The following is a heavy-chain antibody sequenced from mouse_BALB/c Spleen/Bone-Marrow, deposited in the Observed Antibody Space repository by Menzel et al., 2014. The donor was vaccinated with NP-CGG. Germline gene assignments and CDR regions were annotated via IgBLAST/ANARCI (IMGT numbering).Heavy chain of an antibody. D-gene: IGHD1-1*01. J-gene: IGHJ2*01. Sequence: VQLQQSGAELVMPGAPVKMSCKASGYTFTDYWMHWVKQRPGQGLEWIGAIDTSDSYTSYNQKFKGKATLTVDESSSTAYMQLSSLTSEDSAVYYCARRGVYYYGSFDYWGQGTTLTVSS. CDR2: IDTSDSYT. CDR3: ARRGVYYYGSFDY. V-gene: IGHV1-69*01. CDR1: GYTFTDYW.